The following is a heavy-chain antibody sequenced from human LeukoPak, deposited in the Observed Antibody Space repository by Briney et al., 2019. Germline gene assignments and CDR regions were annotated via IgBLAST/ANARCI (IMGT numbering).Heavy chain of an antibody. CDR1: GYTFTGYY. V-gene: IGHV1-2*02. J-gene: IGHJ4*02. CDR3: ARDLYYYDMPS. Sequence: GASVKVSCKASGYTFTGYYMHWVGQAPGQGLEWMGWVNPNSGGTNYAQKFQGRVTMTRDTSISTAYMELSRLRSDDTAVYYCARDLYYYDMPSWGQGTLVTVSS. D-gene: IGHD3-9*01. CDR2: VNPNSGGT.